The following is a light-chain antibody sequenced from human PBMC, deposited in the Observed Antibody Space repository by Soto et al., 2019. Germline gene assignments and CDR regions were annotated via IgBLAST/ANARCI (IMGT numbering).Light chain of an antibody. CDR3: QQYGGSSLYT. CDR2: GAS. Sequence: EIVLTQSPGTLSLSPGERATLSCRASQSVSSSYLGWYQQKPGQAPRLLISGASSRATGIPDRFSGSGSGTDLTLTISRLDPEDVEVYYCQQYGGSSLYTCGQGTKLEIK. J-gene: IGKJ2*01. V-gene: IGKV3-20*01. CDR1: QSVSSSY.